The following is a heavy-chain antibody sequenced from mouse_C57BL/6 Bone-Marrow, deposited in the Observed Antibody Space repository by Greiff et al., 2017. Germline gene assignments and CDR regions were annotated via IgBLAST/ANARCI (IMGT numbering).Heavy chain of an antibody. V-gene: IGHV1-81*01. J-gene: IGHJ2*01. CDR1: GYTFTSYG. Sequence: VQLVESGAELARPGASVKLSCKASGYTFTSYGISWVKQRTGQGLEWIGEIYPRSGNTYYNEKFKGKATLTADKSSSTAYMELRSLTSEDSAVYFCARGGSSSHFDYWGQGTTLTVSS. CDR3: ARGGSSSHFDY. CDR2: IYPRSGNT. D-gene: IGHD1-1*01.